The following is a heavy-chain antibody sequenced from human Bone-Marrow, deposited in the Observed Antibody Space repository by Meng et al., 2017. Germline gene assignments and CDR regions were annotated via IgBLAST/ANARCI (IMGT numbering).Heavy chain of an antibody. V-gene: IGHV3-43D*03. CDR2: ISWDGGST. CDR1: GFTFDDYA. CDR3: AKDINAGY. Sequence: GESLKISCAASGFTFDDYAMHWVRQAPGKGLEWVSLISWDGGSTYYADSVKGRFTISRDNSKNSLYLQMNSLRAEDTALYYCAKDINAGYWGQGTLVTSPQ. J-gene: IGHJ4*02.